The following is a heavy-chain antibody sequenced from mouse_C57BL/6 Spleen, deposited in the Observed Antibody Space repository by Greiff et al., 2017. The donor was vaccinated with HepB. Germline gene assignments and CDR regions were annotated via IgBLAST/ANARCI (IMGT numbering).Heavy chain of an antibody. CDR3: ARWKYYYGSRGDYYAMDY. Sequence: QVQLKQPGTELVKPGASVKLSCKASGYTFTSYWMHWVKQRPGQGLEWIGNINPSNGGTNYNEKFKSKATLTVDKSSSTAYMQLSSLTSEDSAVYYCARWKYYYGSRGDYYAMDYWGQGTSVTVSS. CDR1: GYTFTSYW. V-gene: IGHV1-53*01. CDR2: INPSNGGT. J-gene: IGHJ4*01. D-gene: IGHD1-1*01.